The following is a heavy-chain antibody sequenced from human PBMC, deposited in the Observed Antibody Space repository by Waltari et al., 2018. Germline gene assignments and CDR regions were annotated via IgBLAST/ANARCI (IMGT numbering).Heavy chain of an antibody. J-gene: IGHJ4*02. D-gene: IGHD3-3*02. CDR3: TRGSAAFYILFY. Sequence: QVQLVQSGAEVKKPGASVKVSCKASGYRFTDFDFNWVRQAPGQGLEGLGWMSPGSGRQGYTQKFQGRVTMTTNTSISTAYMELSSLRSEDTAVYYGTRGSAAFYILFYWGQGTLVTVSS. V-gene: IGHV1-8*02. CDR1: GYRFTDFD. CDR2: MSPGSGRQ.